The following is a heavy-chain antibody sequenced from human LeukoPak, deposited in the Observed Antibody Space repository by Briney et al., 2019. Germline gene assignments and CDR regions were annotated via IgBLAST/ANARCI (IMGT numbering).Heavy chain of an antibody. CDR1: GGSFSSEA. J-gene: IGHJ4*02. D-gene: IGHD3-3*01. Sequence: SVKVSCKAFGGSFSSEAISWVRQAPGQGLEWMGGIIPIFGTANYAQKFQGRVTITTDESTSTAYMEVSSLRSEDTAVYYCARSYYDFWSGYYGSGYYFDYWGQGTLVTVSS. CDR3: ARSYYDFWSGYYGSGYYFDY. CDR2: IIPIFGTA. V-gene: IGHV1-69*05.